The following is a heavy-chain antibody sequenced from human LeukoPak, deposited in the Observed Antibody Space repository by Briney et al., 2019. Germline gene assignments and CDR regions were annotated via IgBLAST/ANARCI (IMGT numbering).Heavy chain of an antibody. D-gene: IGHD3-16*02. Sequence: SETLSLTCAVYGGSFSGYWWSWIRQSPGKGLEWIGEINHSGSTNYNPSLKSRVTMSVDTSKNQFSLQLRFVTAADTAVYYCARDDTDYVWGSHRFFYDQWGQGTLVTVSS. J-gene: IGHJ4*02. CDR1: GGSFSGYW. CDR2: INHSGST. V-gene: IGHV4-34*01. CDR3: ARDDTDYVWGSHRFFYDQ.